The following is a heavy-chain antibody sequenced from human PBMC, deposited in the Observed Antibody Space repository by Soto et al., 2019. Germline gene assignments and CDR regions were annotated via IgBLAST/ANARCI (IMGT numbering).Heavy chain of an antibody. CDR3: ASFRFSGSYYFDY. Sequence: SVKVSCKASGYTFTSYYTLTSNYIHWVRQAPGQGLEWMGGSIPFFDTTNYAQNFQGRLTFTADESTSTAYMELSSLTSEDTAVYYCASFRFSGSYYFDYWGQGTLVTVSS. V-gene: IGHV1-69*13. J-gene: IGHJ4*01. D-gene: IGHD1-26*01. CDR2: SIPFFDTT. CDR1: GYTFTSYYTLTSNY.